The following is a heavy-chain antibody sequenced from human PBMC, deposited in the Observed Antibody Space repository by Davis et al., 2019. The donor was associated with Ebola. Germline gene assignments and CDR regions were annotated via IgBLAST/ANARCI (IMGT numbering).Heavy chain of an antibody. CDR2: IYYSGST. D-gene: IGHD4-11*01. CDR1: GGSISSYY. CDR3: ARLRHDYLYGMDV. J-gene: IGHJ6*02. Sequence: SETLSLTCTVSGGSISSYYWNWIRQPPGKGLEWIGYIYYSGSTNYNPSLKSRVTISVDTSKNPFSLKLSSVTAADTAVYYCARLRHDYLYGMDVWGQGTTVTVSS. V-gene: IGHV4-59*12.